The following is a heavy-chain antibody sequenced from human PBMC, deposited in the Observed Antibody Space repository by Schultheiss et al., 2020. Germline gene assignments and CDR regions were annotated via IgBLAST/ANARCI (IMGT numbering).Heavy chain of an antibody. D-gene: IGHD1-1*01. V-gene: IGHV4-59*06. CDR1: GFIFSSYW. CDR2: IYYSGST. J-gene: IGHJ4*02. Sequence: SCAASGFIFSSYWMHWVRQAPGKGLVWIGYIYYSGSTYYNPSLKSRVTISVDTSKNQFSLKLSSVTAADTAVYYCARRGTTMGARGFDYWGQGTLVTVSS. CDR3: ARRGTTMGARGFDY.